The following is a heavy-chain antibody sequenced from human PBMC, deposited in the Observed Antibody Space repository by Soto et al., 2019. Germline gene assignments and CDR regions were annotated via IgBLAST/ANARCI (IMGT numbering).Heavy chain of an antibody. CDR2: ISYDGSNK. J-gene: IGHJ5*02. CDR1: GFTFSSYA. Sequence: FLRLSCAASGFTFSSYAMHWVRQAPGKGLERVAVISYDGSNKYYADSVKGRFTISRDNSKNTLYLQMNSLRAEDTAVYYCAREAIFSKDKWFDPWGQGTLVTVSS. V-gene: IGHV3-30-3*01. CDR3: AREAIFSKDKWFDP. D-gene: IGHD3-9*01.